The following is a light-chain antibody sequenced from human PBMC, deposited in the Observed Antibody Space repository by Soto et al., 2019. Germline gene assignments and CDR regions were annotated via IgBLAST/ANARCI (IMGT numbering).Light chain of an antibody. J-gene: IGKJ1*01. Sequence: EIVLTQSPGALSLSPGERATLSCRASQSVSSSYLAWYQQKPGQAPRLLIYAASTRATGIAARFSGSGSGTEFTLTISSLQPDDFAIYYCQHYKSYPWTFGQGTKVDVK. V-gene: IGKV3-20*01. CDR3: QHYKSYPWT. CDR2: AAS. CDR1: QSVSSSY.